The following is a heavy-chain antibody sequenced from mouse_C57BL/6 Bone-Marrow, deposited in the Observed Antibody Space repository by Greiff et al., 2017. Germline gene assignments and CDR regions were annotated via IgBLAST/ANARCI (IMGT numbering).Heavy chain of an antibody. CDR3: ARPYYYGFDY. V-gene: IGHV1-81*01. J-gene: IGHJ2*01. D-gene: IGHD1-1*01. CDR1: GYTFTSYG. Sequence: VKLVESGAELARPGASVKLSCKASGYTFTSYGISWVKQRTGQGLEWIGEIYPRSGNTYYNEKFKGKATLTADKSSSTAYMELRSLTSEDSAVYFCARPYYYGFDYWGQGTTLTVSS. CDR2: IYPRSGNT.